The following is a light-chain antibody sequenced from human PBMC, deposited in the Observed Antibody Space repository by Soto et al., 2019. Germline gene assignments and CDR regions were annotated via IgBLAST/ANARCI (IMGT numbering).Light chain of an antibody. Sequence: DIVMTQIPVSLPVTPGEPASISCKSSQSLLHSHGYNYMDWYLQKPGQSPQLLIYFGSYRASGVPDRFIGSGSGTNFTLRISSVETDDFGIYYCMQALQVPITFGQGTRLEIK. CDR3: MQALQVPIT. J-gene: IGKJ5*01. CDR2: FGS. V-gene: IGKV2-28*01. CDR1: QSLLHSHGYNY.